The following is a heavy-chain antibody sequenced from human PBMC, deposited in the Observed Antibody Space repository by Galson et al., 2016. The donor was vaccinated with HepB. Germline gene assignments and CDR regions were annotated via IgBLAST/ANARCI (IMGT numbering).Heavy chain of an antibody. D-gene: IGHD3-10*01. V-gene: IGHV3-73*01. CDR2: IRSKANSYAT. Sequence: SLRLSCAASGFTFSGSAMHWVRQASGKGLEWVGRIRSKANSYATAYAASVKGRFTISRDDSKNTAYLQMNSLKTEDTAVYYCTRRVRDQVRGVTDYWGQGTLVTVSS. J-gene: IGHJ4*02. CDR3: TRRVRDQVRGVTDY. CDR1: GFTFSGSA.